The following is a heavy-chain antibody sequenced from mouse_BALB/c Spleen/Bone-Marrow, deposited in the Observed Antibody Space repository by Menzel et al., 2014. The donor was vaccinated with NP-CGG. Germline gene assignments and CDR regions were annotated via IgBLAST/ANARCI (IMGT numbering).Heavy chain of an antibody. CDR3: ARDVGYGNYFVY. CDR2: SRNRAKYYTT. CDR1: GFTFSDFY. D-gene: IGHD2-10*02. J-gene: IGHJ3*01. V-gene: IGHV7-1*02. Sequence: EVQLQQSGGGLVQPGDSLRLSCATSGFTFSDFYMGWVRQPPGKRLEWIATSRNRAKYYTTEYSASVKGRFIVSRDTSQSVLYLQMNALRAEDTAIYYCARDVGYGNYFVYWGQGTLVTVSA.